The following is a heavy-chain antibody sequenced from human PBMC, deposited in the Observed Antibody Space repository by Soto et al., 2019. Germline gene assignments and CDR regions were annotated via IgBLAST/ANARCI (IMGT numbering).Heavy chain of an antibody. Sequence: EVQLVESGGGLVQPGGSLRLSCAASGFTFSGSWMHWVRQAPGKGLVWVSRINGDGSDTSYADFVKGQFTISRDDAKNTLFLQMNGLRAEDTAVYYCARGIFGSGTANDYWGQGTLVTVSS. CDR2: INGDGSDT. J-gene: IGHJ4*02. CDR3: ARGIFGSGTANDY. D-gene: IGHD3-10*01. V-gene: IGHV3-74*01. CDR1: GFTFSGSW.